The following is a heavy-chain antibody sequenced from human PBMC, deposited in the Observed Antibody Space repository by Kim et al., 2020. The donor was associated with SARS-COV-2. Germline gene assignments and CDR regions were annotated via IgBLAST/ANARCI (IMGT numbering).Heavy chain of an antibody. J-gene: IGHJ6*01. V-gene: IGHV3-53*01. Sequence: GGSLRLSCAASGFTVSSNYMSWVRQAPGKGLEWVSVLYSGGSTYYADSAKGRFTISRDNYKNTLYLQMNSLRAEDTAAYYCERDSSASLPYYFYGMDVWG. D-gene: IGHD6-6*01. CDR1: GFTVSSNY. CDR2: LYSGGST. CDR3: ERDSSASLPYYFYGMDV.